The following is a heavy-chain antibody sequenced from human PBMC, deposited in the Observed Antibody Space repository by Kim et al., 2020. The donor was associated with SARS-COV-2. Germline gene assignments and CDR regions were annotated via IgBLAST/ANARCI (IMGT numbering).Heavy chain of an antibody. J-gene: IGHJ1*01. CDR3: ARSLSNSSGWWCHYCDL. Sequence: SETLSLTCAVYGGSFSGYYWSWIRQPPGKGLEWIGEINHSGRTNYNPSLKSRVTISIDTSKNQFSLKLTSVTAADAALYFCARSLSNSSGWWCHYCDLWGQGILVTVSS. D-gene: IGHD2-8*02. V-gene: IGHV4-34*01. CDR1: GGSFSGYY. CDR2: INHSGRT.